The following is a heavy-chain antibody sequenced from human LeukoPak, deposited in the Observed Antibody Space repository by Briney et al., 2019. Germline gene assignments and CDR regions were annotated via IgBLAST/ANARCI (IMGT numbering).Heavy chain of an antibody. CDR2: IDNNGIT. J-gene: IGHJ4*02. D-gene: IGHD1-26*01. CDR1: GESFSGNF. V-gene: IGHV4-34*01. CDR3: ARGGGGAKASYFDY. Sequence: SETLSLTCAVSGESFSGNFWTWIRQSPGKGLEWIGEIDNNGITNYNPSLKSRVTMSVDTTRKRFSLRLTSESAADTGVYYCARGGGGAKASYFDYWGQGSLVTVSS.